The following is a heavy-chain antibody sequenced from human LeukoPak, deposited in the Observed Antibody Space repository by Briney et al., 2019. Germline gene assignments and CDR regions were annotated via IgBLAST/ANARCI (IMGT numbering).Heavy chain of an antibody. D-gene: IGHD6-19*01. CDR1: GSTFSSYA. J-gene: IGHJ4*02. Sequence: GGSLRLSCAASGSTFSSYAMSWVRQAPGKGLEWVSAISGSGGSTYYADSVKGRFTISRDNSKNTLYLQMNSLRAEDTAVYYCAKDSDRRAWYWGAFDCWGQGTLVTVSS. CDR3: AKDSDRRAWYWGAFDC. CDR2: ISGSGGST. V-gene: IGHV3-23*01.